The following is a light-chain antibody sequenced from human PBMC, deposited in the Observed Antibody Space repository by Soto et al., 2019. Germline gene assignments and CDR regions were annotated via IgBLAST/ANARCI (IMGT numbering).Light chain of an antibody. J-gene: IGKJ3*01. CDR3: QQRYSTPIT. Sequence: DIQMTQSPSSLSASVGDRVTITCRASQSISSYLNWYQQKPGKAPKRLIYAASSLQSGVPSRFSGSGSGTDFTLTISSLQPEDFATYYCQQRYSTPITFGPGTKVDIK. V-gene: IGKV1-39*01. CDR1: QSISSY. CDR2: AAS.